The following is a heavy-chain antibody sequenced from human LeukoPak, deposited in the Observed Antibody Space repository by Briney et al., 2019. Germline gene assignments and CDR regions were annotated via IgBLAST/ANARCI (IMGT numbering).Heavy chain of an antibody. V-gene: IGHV5-51*01. CDR1: GYSFTSYW. CDR2: IYPGDSGT. J-gene: IGHJ3*02. Sequence: GESLKISCKGSGYSFTSYWIGWVRQMPGKSLEWMGSIYPGDSGTRYSPSLQGQVTISADKSISTAYLQLSTLKASDTAMYYCARVVRYWSSTSGPSGRAFDIWGEGTMVSVSS. CDR3: ARVVRYWSSTSGPSGRAFDI. D-gene: IGHD2-2*01.